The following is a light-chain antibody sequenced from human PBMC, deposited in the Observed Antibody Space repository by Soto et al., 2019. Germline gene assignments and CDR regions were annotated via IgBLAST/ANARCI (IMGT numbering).Light chain of an antibody. Sequence: QSALTQPPSASGSLGQSVTISCTGTSSDVGGYNDVSWYQQHPGKAPKLMISGVSERPSGVPDRFSGSKSGNTASLPVSGLQAEDEAEYYCSSYAGSDNWVFGGGTKVTVL. CDR2: GVS. J-gene: IGLJ2*01. CDR1: SSDVGGYND. V-gene: IGLV2-8*01. CDR3: SSYAGSDNWV.